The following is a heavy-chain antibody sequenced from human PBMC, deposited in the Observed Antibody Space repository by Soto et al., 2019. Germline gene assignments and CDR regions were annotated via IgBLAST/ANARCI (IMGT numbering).Heavy chain of an antibody. V-gene: IGHV1-18*01. J-gene: IGHJ3*02. Sequence: ASGKVSCKASGYTFSSYSIGWVRQAPGQGLEGMGWISAYNGNTNYAQKLQGRVTMTTDTSTSTAYMELRSLRSDYTAVYYCARDSPHDAFDIRGQGTMVTVSS. CDR3: ARDSPHDAFDI. CDR1: GYTFSSYS. CDR2: ISAYNGNT.